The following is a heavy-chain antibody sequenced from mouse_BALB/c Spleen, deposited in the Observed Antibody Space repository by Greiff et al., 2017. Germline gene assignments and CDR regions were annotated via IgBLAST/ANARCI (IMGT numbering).Heavy chain of an antibody. Sequence: EVQLQESGAELVKPGASVKLSCTASGFNIKDTYMHWVKQRPEQGLEWIGRIDPANGNTKYDPKFQGKATITADTSSNTAYLQLSSLTSEDTAVYYCARCSYYGSSWDYYAMDYWGQGTSVTVAS. CDR1: GFNIKDTY. J-gene: IGHJ4*01. CDR3: ARCSYYGSSWDYYAMDY. V-gene: IGHV14-3*02. CDR2: IDPANGNT. D-gene: IGHD1-1*01.